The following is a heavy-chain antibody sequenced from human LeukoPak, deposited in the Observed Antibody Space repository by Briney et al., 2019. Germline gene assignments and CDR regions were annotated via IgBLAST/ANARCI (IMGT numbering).Heavy chain of an antibody. Sequence: MASETLSLTCTVSGGSISSYYWSWIRQPAGKAPEWIGRIYSSGIINYNPSLKSRVTMSLDNSKNQLSLKLSYVTAADTAVYYCARDTGKNGYPDYWGQGTLVTVSS. D-gene: IGHD3-22*01. V-gene: IGHV4-4*07. CDR3: ARDTGKNGYPDY. CDR2: IYSSGII. CDR1: GGSISSYY. J-gene: IGHJ4*02.